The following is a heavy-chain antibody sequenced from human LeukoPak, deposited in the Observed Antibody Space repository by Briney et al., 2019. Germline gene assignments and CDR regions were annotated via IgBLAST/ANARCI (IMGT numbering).Heavy chain of an antibody. CDR1: GFTVSSNY. J-gene: IGHJ3*02. Sequence: AGGSLRLSCAASGFTVSSNYMSWVRQAPGKGLEWVSVIYSGGSTYYADSVKGRFTISRDNSKNTLYLQMNSLRAEDTAVYYCARAWSTIAESDAFDIWGQGTMVTVSS. V-gene: IGHV3-66*01. CDR3: ARAWSTIAESDAFDI. CDR2: IYSGGST. D-gene: IGHD3-3*01.